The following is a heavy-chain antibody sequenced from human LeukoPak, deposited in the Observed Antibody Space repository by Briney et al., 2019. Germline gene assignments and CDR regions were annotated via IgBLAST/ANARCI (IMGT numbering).Heavy chain of an antibody. CDR2: LNEDGSVK. D-gene: IGHD2-2*01. V-gene: IGHV3-7*01. J-gene: IGHJ4*02. CDR1: EFSFSTNW. CDR3: ANVPRSTVSY. Sequence: PGGSLRLSCAASEFSFSTNWMHWVRQTPGKGRGWVAELNEDGSVKYYVDSVKGRFTISRDNAKSLLFLQMYNLRTEDTGVYFCANVPRSTVSYWGRGTLVTVSS.